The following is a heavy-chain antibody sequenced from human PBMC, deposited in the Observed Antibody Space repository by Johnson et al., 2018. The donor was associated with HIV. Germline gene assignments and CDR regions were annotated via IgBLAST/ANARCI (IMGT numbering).Heavy chain of an antibody. CDR1: VFMFSNYG. D-gene: IGHD3-10*01. CDR3: AKPKTGIDAFDI. J-gene: IGHJ3*02. Sequence: QVYLVESGGGVVQPGGSLRLSCATSVFMFSNYGMHWIRQAPGKGLEWVAFIRYDGSNKYYADSVKGRFTISRDNSKNTLYLQMNRLRADDTAVYYCAKPKTGIDAFDIWGQGTMVTVSS. CDR2: IRYDGSNK. V-gene: IGHV3-30*02.